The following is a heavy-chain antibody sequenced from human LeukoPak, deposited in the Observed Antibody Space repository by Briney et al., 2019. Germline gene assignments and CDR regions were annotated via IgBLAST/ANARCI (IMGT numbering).Heavy chain of an antibody. J-gene: IGHJ4*02. Sequence: GGSLRLSCAASGFTFSSYAMSWVRQAPGKGLDWVSAISGSGGSTYYADSVKGRFTISRDNSKNTLYLQMNSLRAEDTAVYYCAKDLGTPHYGGNSPPYFDYWGQGTLVTVSS. CDR1: GFTFSSYA. D-gene: IGHD4-23*01. V-gene: IGHV3-23*01. CDR2: ISGSGGST. CDR3: AKDLGTPHYGGNSPPYFDY.